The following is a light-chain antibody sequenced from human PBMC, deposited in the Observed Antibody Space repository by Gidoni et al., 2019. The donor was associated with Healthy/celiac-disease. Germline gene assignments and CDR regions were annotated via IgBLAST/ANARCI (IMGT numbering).Light chain of an antibody. V-gene: IGLV3-1*01. CDR2: QDS. Sequence: SYELTQPPSVTVPPGQTASITCSGDKLGDKYTCWYQQKPGQSPVLVIYQDSTRPSGIPERFSGSNSGNTATLTISGTQAMDEADYYCQAWDSSTGVVFGGGTKLTVL. CDR1: KLGDKY. CDR3: QAWDSSTGVV. J-gene: IGLJ2*01.